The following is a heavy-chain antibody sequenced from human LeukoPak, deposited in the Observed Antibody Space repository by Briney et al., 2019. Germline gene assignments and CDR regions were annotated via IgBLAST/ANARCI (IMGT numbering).Heavy chain of an antibody. V-gene: IGHV3-23*01. Sequence: GESLRLSCAASGFTFSSYAMNWVRQAPGKGLEWVSAITSSGGSIGRTTYYADSVKGRFTISRDNSKNTLYLQMNSLGPEDTAMYYCAKVRVVFNWNYAYYFDYWGQGTLVTVSS. CDR1: GFTFSSYA. CDR3: AKVRVVFNWNYAYYFDY. CDR2: ITSSGGSIGRTT. J-gene: IGHJ4*02. D-gene: IGHD1-7*01.